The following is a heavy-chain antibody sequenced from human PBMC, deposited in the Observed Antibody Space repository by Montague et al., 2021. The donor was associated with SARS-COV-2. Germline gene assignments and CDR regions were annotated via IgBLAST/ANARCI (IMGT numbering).Heavy chain of an antibody. Sequence: SETLSLTCTVSGDSISYFYWSRIRQPAGKGLEWIGRVSASGSTNXXPSLNSRVTMSVDTSKKQFSLKLSPVTAADTAVDYCARDVVAAPGTFDYWGQGTLVTVSS. V-gene: IGHV4-4*07. CDR1: GDSISYFY. CDR2: VSASGST. CDR3: ARDVVAAPGTFDY. D-gene: IGHD6-13*01. J-gene: IGHJ4*02.